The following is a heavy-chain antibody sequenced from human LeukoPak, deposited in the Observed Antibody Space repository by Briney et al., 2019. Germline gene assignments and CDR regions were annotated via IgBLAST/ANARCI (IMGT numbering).Heavy chain of an antibody. Sequence: AGGSLRLSCAASGFIFSNYGMSWVRQAPAGGLEWVSSFRGDGETFYADSVKGRFTLSRDESRNTVYLHLNNLRVDDSAVYYCAEASWVSDADAVLWGQGTPVTVSS. D-gene: IGHD3-10*01. J-gene: IGHJ4*02. CDR1: GFIFSNYG. CDR2: FRGDGET. CDR3: AEASWVSDADAVL. V-gene: IGHV3-23*01.